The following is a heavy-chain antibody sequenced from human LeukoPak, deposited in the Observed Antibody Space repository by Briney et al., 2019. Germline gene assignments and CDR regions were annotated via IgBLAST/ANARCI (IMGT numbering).Heavy chain of an antibody. CDR3: ARGHCSGGSCYSGFDY. D-gene: IGHD2-15*01. V-gene: IGHV3-21*01. CDR1: GFTFSSYS. CDR2: ISSSSSYI. J-gene: IGHJ4*02. Sequence: GGSLILSCAASGFTFSSYSMNWVRQAPGKGLEWVSSISSSSSYIYYADSVKGRFTISRDNAKNSLYLQMNSLRAEDTAVYYCARGHCSGGSCYSGFDYWGQGTLVTVSS.